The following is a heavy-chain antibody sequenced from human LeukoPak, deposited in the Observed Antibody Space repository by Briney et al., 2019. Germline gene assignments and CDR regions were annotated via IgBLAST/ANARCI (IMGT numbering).Heavy chain of an antibody. J-gene: IGHJ4*02. D-gene: IGHD3-10*01. CDR2: IWHDGTNK. CDR3: ARDGGSGTPWVYFDY. V-gene: IGHV3-33*01. Sequence: PGRSLRLSCAASGFTFSNYGMHWVRQAPGKGLEWVALIWHDGTNKNYADAVRGRFTISRDNSKNTVYVQMNGLRAEDTAVYYCARDGGSGTPWVYFDYWGQGTLVTVSS. CDR1: GFTFSNYG.